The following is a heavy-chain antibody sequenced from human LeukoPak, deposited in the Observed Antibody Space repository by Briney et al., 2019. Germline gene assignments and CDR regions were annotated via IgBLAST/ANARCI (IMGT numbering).Heavy chain of an antibody. CDR3: ARAPSWYEAHPHDY. Sequence: ASVKVSCKASGYTFTNYAMHWVRQAPGQRLEWMGWINTGNGNTKYSQEFQGRVTIIRDTSANTAYMELSSLRSEDTAVYYCARAPSWYEAHPHDYWGQGTLVTVSS. J-gene: IGHJ4*02. V-gene: IGHV1-3*03. CDR1: GYTFTNYA. D-gene: IGHD6-13*01. CDR2: INTGNGNT.